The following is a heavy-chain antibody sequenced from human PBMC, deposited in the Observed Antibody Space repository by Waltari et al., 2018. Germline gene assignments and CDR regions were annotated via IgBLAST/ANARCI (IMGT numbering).Heavy chain of an antibody. CDR1: GGSISNLNFY. CDR2: IYRSGVT. D-gene: IGHD5-18*01. Sequence: QVQLQESGPGLAKASQTLSLTCDVSGGSISNLNFYWSWIRQPDGKGLEWIGRIYRSGVTDYNPSLRGRATMFLDMSKNQFSLTVDSLIAADTAVYYCAVSPDTATSRAAFHFWGPGTTVSVSS. V-gene: IGHV4-61*02. J-gene: IGHJ6*02. CDR3: AVSPDTATSRAAFHF.